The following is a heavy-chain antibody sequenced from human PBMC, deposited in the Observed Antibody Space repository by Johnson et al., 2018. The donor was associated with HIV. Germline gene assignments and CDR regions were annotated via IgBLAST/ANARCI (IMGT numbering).Heavy chain of an antibody. CDR2: ISSSGTTI. CDR1: GFTFSSYW. V-gene: IGHV3-48*03. Sequence: VQLVESGGGVVQPGGSLRLSCAASGFTFSSYWMSWVRQAPGKGLEWVTYISSSGTTIYYADSVKGRFTISRDNAKNSLYLQMNSLRAEDTAVYYCARGDLRAFDIWGQGTMVTVSS. J-gene: IGHJ3*02. CDR3: ARGDLRAFDI.